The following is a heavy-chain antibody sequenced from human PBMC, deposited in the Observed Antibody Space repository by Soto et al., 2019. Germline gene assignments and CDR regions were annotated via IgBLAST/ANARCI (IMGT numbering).Heavy chain of an antibody. Sequence: QVTLKESGPVLVKPTETLTLTCTVSGFSLSNARMGVSWIRQPPGKALEWLAHIFSNDEKSYSTSLKSRLTISRETSKSQVVRTMTNMDPVDTATYYCARIKASYYYGSGSYYNPDYWGQGTLVTVSS. D-gene: IGHD3-10*01. CDR1: GFSLSNARMG. J-gene: IGHJ4*02. CDR3: ARIKASYYYGSGSYYNPDY. V-gene: IGHV2-26*01. CDR2: IFSNDEK.